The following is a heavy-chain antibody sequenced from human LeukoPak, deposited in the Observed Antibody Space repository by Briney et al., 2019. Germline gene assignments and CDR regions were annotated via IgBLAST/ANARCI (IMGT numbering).Heavy chain of an antibody. J-gene: IGHJ4*02. Sequence: SETLSLTRTVSGGSISSSSYYWGWIRQPPGKGLEWIGSIYYSGSTYYNPSLKSRVTISVDTSKNQFSLKLSSVTAADTAVYYCARHKISVAGTRDFDYWGQGTLVTVSS. CDR2: IYYSGST. CDR1: GGSISSSSYY. V-gene: IGHV4-39*01. D-gene: IGHD6-19*01. CDR3: ARHKISVAGTRDFDY.